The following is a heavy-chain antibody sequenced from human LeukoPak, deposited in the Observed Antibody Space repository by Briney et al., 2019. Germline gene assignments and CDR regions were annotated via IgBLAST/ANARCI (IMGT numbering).Heavy chain of an antibody. CDR1: GFTFSSYS. D-gene: IGHD5-24*01. CDR2: TSDRGDYT. V-gene: IGHV3-23*01. CDR3: VRAIEVETEGDF. J-gene: IGHJ4*02. Sequence: GGSLRLSCAASGFTFSSYSMSWVRQAPGKGLEWVSGTSDRGDYTYYADSVKGRFTISRDNSKNTLYLQMNSLRPEDTAVYYCVRAIEVETEGDFWGQGTLVTVSS.